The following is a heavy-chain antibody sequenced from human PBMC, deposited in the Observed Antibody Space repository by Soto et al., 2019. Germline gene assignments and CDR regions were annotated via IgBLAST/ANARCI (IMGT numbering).Heavy chain of an antibody. V-gene: IGHV4-30-2*01. CDR3: AARGGLPRYY. Sequence: QLQLQESGSGLVKPSQTLSLTCAVSGGSISSGGYSWSWIRQPPGKGLEWIGYIYHSGSTYYNPSLKSRVTKSADRSQYLSTLNPRSLISVDTAVYYSAARGGLPRYYWGQGTLVTVSS. D-gene: IGHD2-2*01. J-gene: IGHJ4*02. CDR2: IYHSGST. CDR1: GGSISSGGYS.